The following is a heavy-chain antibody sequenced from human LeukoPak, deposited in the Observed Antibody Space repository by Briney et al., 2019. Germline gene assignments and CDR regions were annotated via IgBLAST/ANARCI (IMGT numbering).Heavy chain of an antibody. Sequence: SETLSLTCTVSGGSISSGSYYWIWIRQPAGKGLEWIGRIYTSGTTNYNPSLKSRVTISVDTSKNQFSLKLSSVTAADTAVYYCARGPHYDFWSGYPYFDYWGQGTLVTVSS. CDR1: GGSISSGSYY. CDR3: ARGPHYDFWSGYPYFDY. J-gene: IGHJ4*02. D-gene: IGHD3-3*01. V-gene: IGHV4-61*02. CDR2: IYTSGTT.